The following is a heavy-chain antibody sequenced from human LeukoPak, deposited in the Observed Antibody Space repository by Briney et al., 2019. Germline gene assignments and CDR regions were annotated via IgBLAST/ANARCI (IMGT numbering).Heavy chain of an antibody. Sequence: SETLSLSCSVSGGRIRYYHWRWIRQPPAKGLEWIGYIYYSGSTNYIPSLKSRVTISVDTSKNQFSLKLSSVTAADTAVYYCAREGRHYYDSSGYYQYFDYWGQGTLVTVSS. CDR3: AREGRHYYDSSGYYQYFDY. D-gene: IGHD3-22*01. V-gene: IGHV4-59*01. J-gene: IGHJ4*02. CDR1: GGRIRYYH. CDR2: IYYSGST.